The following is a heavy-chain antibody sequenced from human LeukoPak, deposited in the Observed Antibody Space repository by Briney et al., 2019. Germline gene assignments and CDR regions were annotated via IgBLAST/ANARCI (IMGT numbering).Heavy chain of an antibody. CDR2: IYTSGAT. D-gene: IGHD3-16*01. J-gene: IGHJ4*02. V-gene: IGHV4-4*07. CDR1: GDSITTYS. CDR3: ARSGEGLFDY. Sequence: SETLSLTWTVSGDSITTYSWSWIRQPAGKEMQWIGRIYTSGATNYNPSLKSRVTMSIDTSKKEFTLKLTSVTAADTAVYYCARSGEGLFDYWGQGTLVTVSS.